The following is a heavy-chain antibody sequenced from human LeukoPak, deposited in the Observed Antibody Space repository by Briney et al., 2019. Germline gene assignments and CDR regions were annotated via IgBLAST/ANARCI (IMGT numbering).Heavy chain of an antibody. J-gene: IGHJ6*03. V-gene: IGHV4-4*09. CDR2: IYTSGST. D-gene: IGHD6-6*01. Sequence: SETLSLTCTVSGGSISSYYWSWIRQPPGKGLEWIGYIYTSGSTNYNPSLKSRVTISVDTSKNQFSLKLSSVTAADTAVYYCARASIAAPYYYYYMDVWGKGTTVTVPS. CDR1: GGSISSYY. CDR3: ARASIAAPYYYYYMDV.